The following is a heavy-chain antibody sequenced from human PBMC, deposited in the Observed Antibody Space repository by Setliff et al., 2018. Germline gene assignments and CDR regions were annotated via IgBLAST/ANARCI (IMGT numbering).Heavy chain of an antibody. V-gene: IGHV4-59*08. CDR3: ARRSPAYYSDSSGYFYDTSPYMDV. CDR1: DGSISTYY. D-gene: IGHD3-22*01. CDR2: IHHSGST. Sequence: PSETLSLTCTVSDGSISTYYWSWIRQPPGKRLEWIGFIHHSGSTHYSPSLKSRVTISVDTSKNQFSLKLSSVTAADTAVYYCARRSPAYYSDSSGYFYDTSPYMDVWGKGTTVTVSS. J-gene: IGHJ6*03.